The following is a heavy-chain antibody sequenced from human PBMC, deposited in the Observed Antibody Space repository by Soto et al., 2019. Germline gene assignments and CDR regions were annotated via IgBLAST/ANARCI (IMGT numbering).Heavy chain of an antibody. V-gene: IGHV3-23*01. CDR1: GFTFSSYA. CDR2: ISGSGGST. D-gene: IGHD6-19*01. Sequence: GGSLRLSCAASGFTFSSYAMNWVRQAPGKGLEWVSAISGSGGSTYYADSVKGRFTISRDNSKNTLYLQMNNLRAEDTAVYYCASRPRGSVAGTLDSWGQGSLVTVSS. J-gene: IGHJ5*01. CDR3: ASRPRGSVAGTLDS.